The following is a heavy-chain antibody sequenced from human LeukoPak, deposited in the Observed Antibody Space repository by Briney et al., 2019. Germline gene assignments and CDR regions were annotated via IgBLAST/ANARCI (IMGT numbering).Heavy chain of an antibody. V-gene: IGHV1-69*05. Sequence: GASVKVSCKASGGTFSSYATSWARQAPGQGLEWMGRIIPIFGTANYAQKFQGRVTITTDESTSTAYMELSSLRSEDTAVYYCARSLVDTSYYYYYMDVWGKGTTVTVSS. D-gene: IGHD5-18*01. CDR2: IIPIFGTA. CDR3: ARSLVDTSYYYYYMDV. J-gene: IGHJ6*03. CDR1: GGTFSSYA.